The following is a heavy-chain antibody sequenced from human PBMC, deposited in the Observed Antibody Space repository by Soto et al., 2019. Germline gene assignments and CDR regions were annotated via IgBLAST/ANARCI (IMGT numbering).Heavy chain of an antibody. J-gene: IGHJ5*02. Sequence: GASVKVSCKASGGTFSSYAISWVRQAPGQGLEWMGGIIPIFGTANYAQKFQGRVTITADESTSTAYMELSSPRSEDTAVYYCARVSAKTMDVVPAAIQEFSWFDPWGQGTLVTVSS. CDR1: GGTFSSYA. V-gene: IGHV1-69*13. CDR2: IIPIFGTA. D-gene: IGHD2-2*02. CDR3: ARVSAKTMDVVPAAIQEFSWFDP.